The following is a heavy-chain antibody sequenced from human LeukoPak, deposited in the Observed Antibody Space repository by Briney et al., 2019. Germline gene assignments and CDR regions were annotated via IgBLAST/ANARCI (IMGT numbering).Heavy chain of an antibody. CDR3: ARVEYSGYESKFDY. CDR1: GFSFSSYW. Sequence: GGSLRLSCAASGFSFSSYWMHWVRQAPGKGLEWVSSISSSSSYIYYADSVKGRFTISRDNAKNSLYLQMNSLRAEDTAVYYCARVEYSGYESKFDYWGQGTLVTVSS. D-gene: IGHD5-12*01. J-gene: IGHJ4*02. CDR2: ISSSSSYI. V-gene: IGHV3-21*01.